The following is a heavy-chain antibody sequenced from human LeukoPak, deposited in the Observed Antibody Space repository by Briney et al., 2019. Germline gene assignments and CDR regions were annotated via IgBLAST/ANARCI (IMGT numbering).Heavy chain of an antibody. CDR1: GFTFSSYS. D-gene: IGHD6-13*01. CDR3: ARSHSIAAARVY. CDR2: ISSSSSYI. Sequence: GGSLRLSCAASGFTFSSYSMNWVRQAPGKGLEWVSSISSSSSYIYYADSVKGRFTISRDNAKNSLYLQMNSLRAEDTAVYYCARSHSIAAARVYWGQGTLVTVSS. J-gene: IGHJ4*02. V-gene: IGHV3-21*01.